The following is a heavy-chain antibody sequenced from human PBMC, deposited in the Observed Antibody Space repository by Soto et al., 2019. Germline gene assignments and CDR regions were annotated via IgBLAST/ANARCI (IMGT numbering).Heavy chain of an antibody. CDR2: IYHNGIT. CDR3: ATVPPRIVVVLAEFPT. J-gene: IGHJ4*02. D-gene: IGHD2-21*01. V-gene: IGHV4-4*02. Sequence: QVQLKQSGPGLVRPSGTLSLTCRVSGTSISSSYWWAWVRQSPGKGLEWIGEIYHNGITKYNPSLKRRVSMSMDKSNNQVSLKLTSVTAADTAVYYCATVPPRIVVVLAEFPTWGQGTLVTVSS. CDR1: GTSISSSYW.